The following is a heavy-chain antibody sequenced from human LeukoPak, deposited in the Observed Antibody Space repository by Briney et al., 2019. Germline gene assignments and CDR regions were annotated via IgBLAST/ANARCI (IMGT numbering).Heavy chain of an antibody. V-gene: IGHV1-69*05. J-gene: IGHJ4*02. CDR3: ASVSAVVATIQAWRFDY. CDR2: IIPIFGTA. D-gene: IGHD5-12*01. Sequence: ASVKVSCKASGGTFSSYAISWVRQAPGQGLEWMGGIIPIFGTANYAQKFQGRVTITTDESTSTAYMELSSLRSEDTAVYYCASVSAVVATIQAWRFDYWGQGTLVTVSS. CDR1: GGTFSSYA.